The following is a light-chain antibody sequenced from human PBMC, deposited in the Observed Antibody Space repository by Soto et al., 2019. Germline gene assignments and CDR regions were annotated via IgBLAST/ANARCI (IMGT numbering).Light chain of an antibody. CDR2: DNT. V-gene: IGLV1-40*01. J-gene: IGLJ1*01. CDR1: SSHIGAGYD. CDR3: QSYDRSLSGSRV. Sequence: QSVLTQPPSVSGAPGQRVTLSCTGSSSHIGAGYDVHWYQQLPGTAPKLLIYDNTNRPSGVPDRFSGSKSGTSASLAITGLQAEDEADYYCQSYDRSLSGSRVFGTGTKVTVL.